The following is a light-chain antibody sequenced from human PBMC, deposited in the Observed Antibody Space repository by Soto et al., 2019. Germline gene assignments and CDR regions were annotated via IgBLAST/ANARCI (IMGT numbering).Light chain of an antibody. CDR1: QNIYYN. CDR2: RAS. CDR3: LQYHNLWA. Sequence: ILMTQSPATVSVPPGESATLSCRASQNIYYNVAWYQHRPGQAPRLLIYRASTRAPGVPARFSGSGSGTEFTLTISSLQPEDFTFYSCLQYHNLWAFGQGNKVEI. V-gene: IGKV3-15*01. J-gene: IGKJ1*01.